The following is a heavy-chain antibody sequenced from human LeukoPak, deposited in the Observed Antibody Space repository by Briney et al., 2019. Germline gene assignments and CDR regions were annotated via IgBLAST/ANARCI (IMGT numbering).Heavy chain of an antibody. Sequence: GGSLRLSCAASGFTFSSYSMNWVRQAPGKGLEWVSYISSSGSTIYYADSVKGRFTISRDNAKNSLYLQMNSLRAEDTAVYYCASHGGYDWKDAFDIWGQGTMVTVSS. CDR3: ASHGGYDWKDAFDI. D-gene: IGHD5-12*01. J-gene: IGHJ3*02. CDR2: ISSSGSTI. V-gene: IGHV3-48*04. CDR1: GFTFSSYS.